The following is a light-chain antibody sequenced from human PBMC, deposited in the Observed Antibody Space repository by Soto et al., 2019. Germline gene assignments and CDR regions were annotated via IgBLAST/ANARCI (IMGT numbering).Light chain of an antibody. J-gene: IGLJ2*01. Sequence: QSVLTQPRSVSGSPGQSVTISCTGTSSDVGGYNYVSWYQQHPGKAPKLMIYDVSKRPSGVPDRFSGSKSGNTASLTISGLPAEDAADYYCCSYAGSSNVVFGGGTKLTVL. V-gene: IGLV2-11*01. CDR1: SSDVGGYNY. CDR2: DVS. CDR3: CSYAGSSNVV.